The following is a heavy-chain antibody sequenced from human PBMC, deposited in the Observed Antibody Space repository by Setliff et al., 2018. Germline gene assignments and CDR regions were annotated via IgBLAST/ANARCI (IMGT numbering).Heavy chain of an antibody. CDR1: GGSFSGYY. CDR2: INHSGST. J-gene: IGHJ6*02. V-gene: IGHV4-34*01. CDR3: AREHGYSYGQTYYYYGMDV. D-gene: IGHD5-18*01. Sequence: LSPTCAVYGGSFSGYYWSWIRQPPGKGLEWLGEINHSGSTNCNPSLKSRVTISVDTSKNQFSLRLSSVTAADTAVYYCAREHGYSYGQTYYYYGMDVWGQGTTVTVSS.